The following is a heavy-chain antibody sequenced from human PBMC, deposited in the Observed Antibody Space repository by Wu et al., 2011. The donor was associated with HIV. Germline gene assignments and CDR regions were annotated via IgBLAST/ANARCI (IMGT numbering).Heavy chain of an antibody. D-gene: IGHD1-20*01. CDR2: IIPIFGTA. CDR3: AREEGGTLYNWNGLSWFDP. V-gene: IGHV1-69*14. CDR1: GATFSSYA. J-gene: IGHJ5*02. Sequence: QVQLVQSGAEVKKPGSSVKVSCKASGATFSSYAISWVRQAPGQGLEWMGRIIPIFGTANYAQKFQGRVTITADKSTSTAYMELSSLRSEDTAVYYCAREEGGTLYNWNGLSWFDPWGQGTLVTVSS.